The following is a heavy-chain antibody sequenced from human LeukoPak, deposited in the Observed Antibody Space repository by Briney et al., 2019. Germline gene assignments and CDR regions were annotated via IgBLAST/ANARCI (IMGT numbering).Heavy chain of an antibody. CDR3: ARILVHYDFWSGDYYYYYMDV. CDR1: GGSISSGGYY. Sequence: SETLSLTCTVSGGSISSGGYYWSWIRQHPGKGLEWIGYIYYSGSTYYNPSLKSRVTISVDTSKNQFSLKLSSVTAADTAVYYCARILVHYDFWSGDYYYYYMDVWGKGTTVTVSS. V-gene: IGHV4-31*03. D-gene: IGHD3-3*01. J-gene: IGHJ6*03. CDR2: IYYSGST.